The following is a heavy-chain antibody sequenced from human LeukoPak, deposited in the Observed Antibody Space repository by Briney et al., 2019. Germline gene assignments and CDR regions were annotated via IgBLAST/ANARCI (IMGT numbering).Heavy chain of an antibody. Sequence: PGGSLRLSCAASGFTFSSYAMHWVRQAPGKGLEWVSSISSSSSYIYYADSVKGRFTISRDNAKNSLYLQMNSLRAEDTAVYYCARAKSKDYSSSWYRPHDAFDIWGQGTMVTVSS. D-gene: IGHD6-13*01. V-gene: IGHV3-21*01. CDR1: GFTFSSYA. J-gene: IGHJ3*02. CDR3: ARAKSKDYSSSWYRPHDAFDI. CDR2: ISSSSSYI.